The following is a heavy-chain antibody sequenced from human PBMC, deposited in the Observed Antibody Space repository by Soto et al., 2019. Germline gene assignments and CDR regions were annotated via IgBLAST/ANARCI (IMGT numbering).Heavy chain of an antibody. J-gene: IGHJ6*02. CDR2: INPKSGGT. V-gene: IGHV1-2*04. CDR3: ARGDSTDCSNGVCSFFYNHDMDV. CDR1: GYSFTDYH. D-gene: IGHD2-8*01. Sequence: ASVKVSCKASGYSFTDYHIHWVRQAPGQGLEWLGRINPKSGGTSTAQKFQGWVTMTTDTSISTASMELTRLTSDDTTIYYCARGDSTDCSNGVCSFFYNHDMDVWGQGTTVTVSS.